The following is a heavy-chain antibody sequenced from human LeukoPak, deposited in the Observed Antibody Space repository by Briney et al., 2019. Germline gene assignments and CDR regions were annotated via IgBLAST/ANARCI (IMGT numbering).Heavy chain of an antibody. V-gene: IGHV3-7*04. Sequence: GGSLRLSCAASGFTFSNYWMTWVRQAPGKGLEGVAHINLHGSDRYYVDSVKGRFAISRDNAENSLYLQMNSLRDEDTAVYYCARGIISGVAWFDPWGQGTLVTVSS. CDR2: INLHGSDR. J-gene: IGHJ5*02. D-gene: IGHD3-10*01. CDR1: GFTFSNYW. CDR3: ARGIISGVAWFDP.